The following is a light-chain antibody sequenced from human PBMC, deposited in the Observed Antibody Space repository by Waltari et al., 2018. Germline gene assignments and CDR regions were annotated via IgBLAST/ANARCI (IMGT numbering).Light chain of an antibody. CDR1: QGITTV. V-gene: IGKV1-6*01. J-gene: IGKJ4*01. CDR2: AS. Sequence: AIQMTQSPSSLSAYVGDRVTITCRSSQGITTVLGWYQQIPGTAPKLLIYASTLEFGVPSRFSGSGSGTDFSLTIDGLQPEDFATYYCLQDYNYPLTFGGGTKVEIK. CDR3: LQDYNYPLT.